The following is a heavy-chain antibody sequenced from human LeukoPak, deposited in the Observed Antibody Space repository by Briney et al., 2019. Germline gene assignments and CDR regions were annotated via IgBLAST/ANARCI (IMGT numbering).Heavy chain of an antibody. CDR2: IYYSGST. CDR1: GGSISSYY. V-gene: IGHV4-59*12. D-gene: IGHD3-10*01. CDR3: ARAMVRGVRLFDY. J-gene: IGHJ4*02. Sequence: PSETLSLTCTVSGGSISSYYWSWIRQPPGKGLEWIGYIYYSGSTNYNPSLKSRVTISVDTSKNQFSLKLSSVTAADTAVYYCARAMVRGVRLFDYWGQGTLVTVSS.